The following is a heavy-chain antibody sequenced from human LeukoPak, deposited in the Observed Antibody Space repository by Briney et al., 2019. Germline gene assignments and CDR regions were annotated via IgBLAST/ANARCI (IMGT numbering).Heavy chain of an antibody. D-gene: IGHD6-19*01. CDR2: ISGSGGST. J-gene: IGHJ5*02. V-gene: IGHV3-23*01. CDR1: GFTFSSYA. Sequence: GGSLRLSCAASGFTFSSYAMSWVRQAPGKGLEWVSAISGSGGSTYYADSVKGRFTISRENAKNSLYLQMNSLRAGDTAVYYCARAADPATTGIAVAEGWFDPWGQGTLVTVSS. CDR3: ARAADPATTGIAVAEGWFDP.